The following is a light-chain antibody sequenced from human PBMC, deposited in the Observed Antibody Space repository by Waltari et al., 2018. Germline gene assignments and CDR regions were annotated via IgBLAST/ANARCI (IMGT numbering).Light chain of an antibody. J-gene: IGKJ2*01. CDR3: QQYNHGYT. V-gene: IGKV3-15*01. CDR2: GAS. CDR1: QSVSNN. Sequence: EIVMTQSPATLSVSQGERVALSCRASQSVSNNLVWYKQRPGQAPRPLIYGASTRATGIPARFTGSGSGTEFTLTISSLQSEDFAVYYCQQYNHGYTFAQGTKLEIK.